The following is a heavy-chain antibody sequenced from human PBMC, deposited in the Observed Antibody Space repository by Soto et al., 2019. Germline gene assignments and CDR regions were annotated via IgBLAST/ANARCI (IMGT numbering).Heavy chain of an antibody. Sequence: GASVKVSCETSGYPFTTYAMHCVRHAPGQGLEWMGWINVGNAKTKYSQKFQGRVTITRATSATTAYMELSSLRFEDTAVYYCARAGYSSGWDSYFDYWGQGTMVTVSS. CDR2: INVGNAKT. D-gene: IGHD6-19*01. CDR3: ARAGYSSGWDSYFDY. CDR1: GYPFTTYA. V-gene: IGHV1-3*01. J-gene: IGHJ4*02.